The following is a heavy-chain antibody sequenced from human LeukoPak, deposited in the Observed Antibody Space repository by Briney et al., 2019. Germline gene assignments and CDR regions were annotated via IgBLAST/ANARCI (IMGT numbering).Heavy chain of an antibody. CDR1: GFTFSSYG. Sequence: GGTLRLSCAASGFTFSSYGMSWVRQAPGKGLEWISVISGSGGSTYYADSVKGRFTISRDNSKNTLYLQMNSLKTEDTAVYYCTRSDWEGGIIDYWGQGTLVTVSS. CDR3: TRSDWEGGIIDY. D-gene: IGHD6-19*01. J-gene: IGHJ4*02. V-gene: IGHV3-23*01. CDR2: ISGSGGST.